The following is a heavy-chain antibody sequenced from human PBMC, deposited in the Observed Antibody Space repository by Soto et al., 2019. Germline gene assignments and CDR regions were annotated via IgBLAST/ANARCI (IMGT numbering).Heavy chain of an antibody. CDR1: SLIFGNYK. CDR3: ARDTAGIHY. J-gene: IGHJ4*02. Sequence: PGGSLRLSCVASSLIFGNYKMQWVRPAPGKGLVWVSRISTDGSVTDYADSVKGRFTVSRDNAKNTLYLQMNSLRAEDTAVYYCARDTAGIHYWCQGNLVTVSS. V-gene: IGHV3-74*01. D-gene: IGHD3-3*02. CDR2: ISTDGSVT.